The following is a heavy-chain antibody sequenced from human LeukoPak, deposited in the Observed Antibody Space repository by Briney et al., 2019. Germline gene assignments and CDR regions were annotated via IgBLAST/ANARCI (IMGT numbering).Heavy chain of an antibody. CDR2: IIPILGIA. CDR3: ARGPADYVWGSYRYGAFDI. Sequence: GASVKVSCKASGYTFINYDINWVRQAPGQGLEWMGRIIPILGIANYAQKFQGRVTITADKSTSTAYMELSSLRSEDTAVYYCARGPADYVWGSYRYGAFDIWGQGTMVIVSS. J-gene: IGHJ3*02. CDR1: GYTFINYD. D-gene: IGHD3-16*02. V-gene: IGHV1-69*04.